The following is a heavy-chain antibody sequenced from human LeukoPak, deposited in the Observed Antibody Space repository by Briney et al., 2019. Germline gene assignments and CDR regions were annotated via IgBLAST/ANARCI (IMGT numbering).Heavy chain of an antibody. CDR1: GYTFTSYG. V-gene: IGHV1-18*01. CDR2: ISAYNGNT. Sequence: ASVKVSCKASGYTFTSYGISWVRQAPGQGLEWMGWISAYNGNTNYAQKLQGRVTMTTDTSTSTAYMELRSLRSDDTAVYYCARDDDIVAAGHFDYWGQGTLVTVSS. J-gene: IGHJ4*02. D-gene: IGHD5-12*01. CDR3: ARDDDIVAAGHFDY.